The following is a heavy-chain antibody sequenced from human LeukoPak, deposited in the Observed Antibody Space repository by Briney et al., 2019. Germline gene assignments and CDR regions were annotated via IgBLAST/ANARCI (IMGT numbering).Heavy chain of an antibody. CDR2: INHSGST. CDR3: GRGIGP. V-gene: IGHV4-34*01. D-gene: IGHD2/OR15-2a*01. J-gene: IGHJ5*02. Sequence: SETLSLTCAVYGGSFSGYYWSWIRQPPGKGLEWIGEINHSGSTNYNPSLKSRVTISVDTSKNQFSLKLSSVTAADTAVYYCGRGIGPWGQETLVTVSS. CDR1: GGSFSGYY.